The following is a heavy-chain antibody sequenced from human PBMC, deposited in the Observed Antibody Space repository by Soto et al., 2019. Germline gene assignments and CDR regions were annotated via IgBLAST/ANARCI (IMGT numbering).Heavy chain of an antibody. CDR3: ARESYYGSGATVVAY. V-gene: IGHV4-61*01. D-gene: IGHD3-10*01. CDR1: GGSISSGNYY. CDR2: IYYSGST. Sequence: SETLSLTCTVSGGSISSGNYYWSWIRQPPGKGLEWIGYIYYSGSTNYSPSLNSRVTMSVDTSKNQFSLKVNSVTAADTAVYYCARESYYGSGATVVAYWGQGTLVTVSS. J-gene: IGHJ4*02.